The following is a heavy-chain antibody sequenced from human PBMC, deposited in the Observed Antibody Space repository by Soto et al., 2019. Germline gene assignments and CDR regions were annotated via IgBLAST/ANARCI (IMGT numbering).Heavy chain of an antibody. Sequence: GASVMVSCKASGYTFTNYVISWVRQAPGQRLEWMGWINAGNGNTSSAQKVQGRVTMTTDTSTSTAYMELRSLRSDDTAVYYCARYRSPITMVRGVVIDDAFDIWGQGTMVTVSS. J-gene: IGHJ3*02. CDR1: GYTFTNYV. CDR2: INAGNGNT. CDR3: ARYRSPITMVRGVVIDDAFDI. D-gene: IGHD3-10*01. V-gene: IGHV1-18*01.